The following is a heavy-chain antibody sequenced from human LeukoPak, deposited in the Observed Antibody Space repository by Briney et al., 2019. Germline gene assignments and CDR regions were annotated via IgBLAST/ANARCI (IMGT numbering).Heavy chain of an antibody. V-gene: IGHV4-34*11. CDR1: GGSFSGYY. D-gene: IGHD3-22*01. CDR2: IYYSGST. CDR3: ARDEGSAYPFDY. J-gene: IGHJ4*02. Sequence: SETLSLTCAVYGGSFSGYYWGWIRQPPGKGLEWIGSIYYSGSTYYNPSLKSRVTISVDTSKNQFSLNLNSVTAADTAVYFCARDEGSAYPFDYWGQGTLVTVSS.